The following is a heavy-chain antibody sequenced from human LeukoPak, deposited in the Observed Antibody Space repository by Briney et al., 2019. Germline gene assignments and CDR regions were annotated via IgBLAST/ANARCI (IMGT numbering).Heavy chain of an antibody. CDR1: GFTFSSYA. CDR3: AKDSNQLLSAYFDY. CDR2: IRYDGSNK. V-gene: IGHV3-30*02. J-gene: IGHJ4*02. Sequence: GGSLRLSCAASGFTFSSYAMHWVRQAPGKGLEWVAFIRYDGSNKYYADSVKGRFTISRDNSKNTLYLQMNSLRAEDTAVYYCAKDSNQLLSAYFDYWGQGTLVTVSS. D-gene: IGHD2-2*01.